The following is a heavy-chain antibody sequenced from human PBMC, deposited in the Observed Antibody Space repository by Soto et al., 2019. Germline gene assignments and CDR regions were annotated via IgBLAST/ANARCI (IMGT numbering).Heavy chain of an antibody. J-gene: IGHJ4*02. V-gene: IGHV1-46*01. D-gene: IGHD2-21*02. CDR3: MRADSDVVILPDVRPLFDL. Sequence: QVQLVQSGAEVKKPGASVKVSCKTSGYDFFKYNMHWVRQAPGQGLEWMGVINPNGGYTRHAQKFQGIVIMTRDTSSKIVYMELSGLTSADTAMYYCMRADSDVVILPDVRPLFDLWGQGALVTVSS. CDR2: INPNGGYT. CDR1: GYDFFKYN.